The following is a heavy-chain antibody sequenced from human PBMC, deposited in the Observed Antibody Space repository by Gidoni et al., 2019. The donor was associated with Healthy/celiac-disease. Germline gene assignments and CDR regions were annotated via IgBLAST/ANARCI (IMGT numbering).Heavy chain of an antibody. V-gene: IGHV3-30*18. CDR2: ISYDGSNK. CDR3: AKAGGYSYGLGDAFDI. J-gene: IGHJ3*02. Sequence: QVQLVESGGGVVQPGRSLRLSCAASGFTFSSYGMHWVRQAPGKGLEWGAVISYDGSNKYYADSGKGRFTISRDNSKNTLYLQMNSLRAEDTAVYYCAKAGGYSYGLGDAFDIWGQGTMVTVSS. D-gene: IGHD5-18*01. CDR1: GFTFSSYG.